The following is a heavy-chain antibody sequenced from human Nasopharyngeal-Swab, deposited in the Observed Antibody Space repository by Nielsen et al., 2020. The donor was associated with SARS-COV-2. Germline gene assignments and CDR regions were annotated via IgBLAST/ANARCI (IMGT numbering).Heavy chain of an antibody. J-gene: IGHJ6*03. CDR1: GGSISSGGYY. Sequence: SETLSLTCTVSGGSISSGGYYWSWIRQHPGKGLEWIGYIYYSGSTYYNPSLKSRVTISVDTPKNQFSLKLSSVTAADTAVYYCARANGVRGVIVDYYYYMDVWGKGTTVTVSS. V-gene: IGHV4-31*03. CDR2: IYYSGST. CDR3: ARANGVRGVIVDYYYYMDV. D-gene: IGHD3-10*01.